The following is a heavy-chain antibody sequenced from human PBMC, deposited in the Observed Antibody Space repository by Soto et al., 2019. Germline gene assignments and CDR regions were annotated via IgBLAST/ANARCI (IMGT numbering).Heavy chain of an antibody. V-gene: IGHV3-7*01. CDR1: GFTFSSYW. J-gene: IGHJ3*02. Sequence: EVQLVESGGGLVQPGGSLRLSCAASGFTFSSYWMSWVRQAPGKGLEWVANIKQDGSEKYYVDSVKGRFTISRDNAKNSLYLQMNSLRAEDTAVYYCGRVFSGRWLRGAFDIWGQGTMVTVSS. CDR3: GRVFSGRWLRGAFDI. D-gene: IGHD3-9*01. CDR2: IKQDGSEK.